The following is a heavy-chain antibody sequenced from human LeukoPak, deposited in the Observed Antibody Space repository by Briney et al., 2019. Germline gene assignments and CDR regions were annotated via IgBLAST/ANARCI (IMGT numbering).Heavy chain of an antibody. CDR1: GFTFNNTW. CDR2: IRSKTDGGTT. CDR3: TTDSNVDTGY. J-gene: IGHJ4*02. Sequence: NPGGSLRLSCAASGFTFNNTWMSWVRQAPGKGLEWVGRIRSKTDGGTTDYAAPVKGRFTISRDDSKNTLYLQMNSLKTEDTALYYCTTDSNVDTGYWGQGTLVTVSS. V-gene: IGHV3-15*01. D-gene: IGHD5-18*01.